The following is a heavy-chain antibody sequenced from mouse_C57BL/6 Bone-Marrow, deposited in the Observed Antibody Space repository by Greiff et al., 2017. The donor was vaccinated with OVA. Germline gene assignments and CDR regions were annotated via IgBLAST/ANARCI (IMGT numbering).Heavy chain of an antibody. CDR3: ASHRGPHYFDY. J-gene: IGHJ2*01. CDR2: ISSGGSYT. Sequence: EVKLMESGGDLVKPGGSLKLSCAASGFTFSSYGMSWVRQTPDKRLEWVATISSGGSYTYYPDSVKGRFTISRDNAKNTLYLQMSSLKSEDTAMYYCASHRGPHYFDYWGQGTTLTVSS. CDR1: GFTFSSYG. V-gene: IGHV5-6*01. D-gene: IGHD3-3*01.